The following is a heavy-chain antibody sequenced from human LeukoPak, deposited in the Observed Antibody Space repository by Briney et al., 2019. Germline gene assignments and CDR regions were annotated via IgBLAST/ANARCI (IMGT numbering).Heavy chain of an antibody. Sequence: SETLSLTCTVSGGSINSYYWNWIRQPPGKGLELIGYIYYSGSPTYNPSLKSRVTISVDTSKNQFSLKLSSVTAAGTAVYYCASITMVRGVLRWFDPWGQGTLVTVSS. CDR1: GGSINSYY. J-gene: IGHJ5*02. CDR2: IYYSGSP. CDR3: ASITMVRGVLRWFDP. D-gene: IGHD3-10*01. V-gene: IGHV4-59*12.